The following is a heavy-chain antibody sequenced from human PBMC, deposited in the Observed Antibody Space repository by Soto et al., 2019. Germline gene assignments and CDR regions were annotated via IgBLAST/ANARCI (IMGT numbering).Heavy chain of an antibody. CDR1: GGSISSYY. Sequence: PSETLSLTCTVSGGSISSYYWSWIRQPPGKGLEWIGYIYYSGSTNYNPSLKSRVTISVDTSKNQFSLKLSSVTAADTAVYYCARYFSSWPDYYYYSYMDVWGKGTTVTVSS. V-gene: IGHV4-59*01. J-gene: IGHJ6*03. D-gene: IGHD6-13*01. CDR2: IYYSGST. CDR3: ARYFSSWPDYYYYSYMDV.